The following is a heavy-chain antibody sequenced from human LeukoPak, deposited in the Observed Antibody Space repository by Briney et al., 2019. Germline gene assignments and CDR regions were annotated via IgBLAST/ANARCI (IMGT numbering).Heavy chain of an antibody. Sequence: GASVKVSCKASGYTFTSYGISWVRQAPGQGLEWMGWISAYNGNTNYAQKLQGRVSMTTDTSTTTAYMELRSLRSDDTAVYYCARAAYNWNLKYYYYMDVWGKGTTVTVSS. CDR2: ISAYNGNT. J-gene: IGHJ6*03. D-gene: IGHD1-7*01. CDR1: GYTFTSYG. CDR3: ARAAYNWNLKYYYYMDV. V-gene: IGHV1-18*01.